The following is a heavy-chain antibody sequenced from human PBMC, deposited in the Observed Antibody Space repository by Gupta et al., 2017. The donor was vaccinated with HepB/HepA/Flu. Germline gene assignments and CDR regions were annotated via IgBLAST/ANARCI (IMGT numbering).Heavy chain of an antibody. Sequence: QVQLVQSGAGEKNPGSSVKATGKASGGTLSSYAISWVRPAPGQGLEWMGGITPIKHKANYAQKFQGRVTITADESTSTTDMELSSLRSEDTAFDYCARTPQLGQLVFLRGYYYYYMDVWGNGTTVTVSS. CDR3: ARTPQLGQLVFLRGYYYYYMDV. D-gene: IGHD6-6*01. V-gene: IGHV1-69*01. CDR2: ITPIKHKA. CDR1: GGTLSSYA. J-gene: IGHJ6*03.